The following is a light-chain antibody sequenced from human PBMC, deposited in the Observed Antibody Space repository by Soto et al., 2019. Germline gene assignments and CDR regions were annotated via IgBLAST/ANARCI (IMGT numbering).Light chain of an antibody. Sequence: EILLTQSPGTLSLSPGERATLSCRSSHSVSSNYLAWYQQKPGQAPRLLIYAVSSSATGIPDRFSGSGSGTYFTLTISRLEPVDFAVYYCQQYGLSPTFGQGTKVEIK. V-gene: IGKV3-20*01. CDR3: QQYGLSPT. J-gene: IGKJ1*01. CDR2: AVS. CDR1: HSVSSNY.